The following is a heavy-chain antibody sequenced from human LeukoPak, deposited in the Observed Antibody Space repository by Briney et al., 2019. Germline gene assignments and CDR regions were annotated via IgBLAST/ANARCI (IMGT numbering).Heavy chain of an antibody. D-gene: IGHD3-22*01. V-gene: IGHV3-23*01. CDR2: ISGSGGST. CDR3: AKFSAMIVFFRWFDY. J-gene: IGHJ4*02. CDR1: GFTFSSYG. Sequence: GGTLRLSCAASGFTFSSYGMSWVRQAPGKGLEWVSAISGSGGSTYYADSVKGRFTISRDNSKNTLYLQMNSLRAEDTAVYYCAKFSAMIVFFRWFDYWGQGTLVTVSS.